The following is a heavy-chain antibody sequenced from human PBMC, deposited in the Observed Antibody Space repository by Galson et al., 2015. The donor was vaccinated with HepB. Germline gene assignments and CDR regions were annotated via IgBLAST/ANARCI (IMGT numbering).Heavy chain of an antibody. V-gene: IGHV1-2*04. Sequence: SVKVSCKASGYTFTGYYMHWVRQAPGQGLEWMGWINPNSGGTNYAQKFQGWVTMTRDTSISTAYMELSRLRSDDTAGYYCAREFAYSGSYYGFDYRGQGTLVNVSS. CDR3: AREFAYSGSYYGFDY. D-gene: IGHD1-26*01. J-gene: IGHJ4*02. CDR2: INPNSGGT. CDR1: GYTFTGYY.